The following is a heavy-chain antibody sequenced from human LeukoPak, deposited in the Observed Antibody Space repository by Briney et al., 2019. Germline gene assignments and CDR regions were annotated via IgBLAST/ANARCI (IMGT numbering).Heavy chain of an antibody. D-gene: IGHD1-1*01. CDR1: GFTFTSYG. CDR2: IGDGGFAT. CDR3: AKYRKTTRTSFDC. V-gene: IGHV3-23*01. J-gene: IGHJ4*02. Sequence: GGSLRLSCTASGFTFTSYGMPWVRQAPGQGLEWVSTIGDGGFATYYADSVEGRFTISRDDSKNTLYLQMNSLRAEDTAVYYCAKYRKTTRTSFDCWGQGTLVTVSS.